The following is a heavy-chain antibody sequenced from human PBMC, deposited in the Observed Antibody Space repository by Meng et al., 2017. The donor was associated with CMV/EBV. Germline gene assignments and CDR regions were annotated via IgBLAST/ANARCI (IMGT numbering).Heavy chain of an antibody. CDR2: IRNKANNYAT. V-gene: IGHV3-73*01. CDR3: VAPSCSSTNCYATDF. D-gene: IGHD2-2*01. CDR1: GFTFSDST. J-gene: IGHJ4*02. Sequence: GESLKISCAASGFTFSDSTMHWVRQASGKGLEWVGHIRNKANNYATAYAASVKGRLTISRDDSSSTTYLQLSSVKADDTAVYYCVAPSCSSTNCYATDFWGQGTLVTVSS.